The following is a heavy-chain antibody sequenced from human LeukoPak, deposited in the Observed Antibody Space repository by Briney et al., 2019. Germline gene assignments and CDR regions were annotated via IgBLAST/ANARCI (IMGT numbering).Heavy chain of an antibody. CDR1: GFTFSRLW. V-gene: IGHV3-7*01. Sequence: GGSLSLSCAASGFTFSRLWMSWVRQAPGKGLEWVANIKQDGSEKYYVDSVKGRFTISRDNAKNSLYLQMNSLRAEDTAVYYCARGIRGVIPYYFDYWGQGTLVAVSS. CDR3: ARGIRGVIPYYFDY. CDR2: IKQDGSEK. D-gene: IGHD3-10*01. J-gene: IGHJ4*02.